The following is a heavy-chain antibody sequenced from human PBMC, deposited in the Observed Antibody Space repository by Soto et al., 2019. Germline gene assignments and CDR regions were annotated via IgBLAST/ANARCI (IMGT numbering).Heavy chain of an antibody. D-gene: IGHD3-10*02. CDR1: GYSFTSYD. J-gene: IGHJ4*02. V-gene: IGHV1-8*01. Sequence: QVQLVQSGAEVKKPGASVKVSCKASGYSFTSYDINWVRQATGQGLEWMGWMNPNRGNTGYAQKFQGRVTMTMNTSISTAYMELSSLRSEDTAVYYCARAKDLLVRNDYGGQGTLVTVSS. CDR3: ARAKDLLVRNDY. CDR2: MNPNRGNT.